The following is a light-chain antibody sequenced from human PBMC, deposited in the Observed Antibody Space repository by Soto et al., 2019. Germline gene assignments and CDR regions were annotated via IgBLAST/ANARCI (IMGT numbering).Light chain of an antibody. CDR3: SSHSSSGTLEV. CDR2: DVY. Sequence: QSVLTQPASVSGSPGQSITISCAGTSSDIGGSNYVSWYQQHPGKAPKLMIYDVYNRPSGVSNRFSGSKSGNTASLTISGLPAEDEADYYCSSHSSSGTLEVFGAGTKLTVL. V-gene: IGLV2-14*03. J-gene: IGLJ2*01. CDR1: SSDIGGSNY.